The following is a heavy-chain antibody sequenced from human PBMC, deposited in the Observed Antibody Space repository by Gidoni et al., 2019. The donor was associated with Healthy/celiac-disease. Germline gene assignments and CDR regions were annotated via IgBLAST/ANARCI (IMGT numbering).Heavy chain of an antibody. CDR2: IIPILGIA. V-gene: IGHV1-69*02. D-gene: IGHD2-2*01. CDR3: ARAHSTTRDQLLSVYYYYGMDV. Sequence: QVQLVQSGAEVKKPGSSVKVSCKASGGTFSSYTISWVRQAPGQGLEWMGRIIPILGIANYAQKFQGRVTITADKSTSTAYMELSSLRSEDTAVYYCARAHSTTRDQLLSVYYYYGMDVWGQGTTVTVSS. CDR1: GGTFSSYT. J-gene: IGHJ6*02.